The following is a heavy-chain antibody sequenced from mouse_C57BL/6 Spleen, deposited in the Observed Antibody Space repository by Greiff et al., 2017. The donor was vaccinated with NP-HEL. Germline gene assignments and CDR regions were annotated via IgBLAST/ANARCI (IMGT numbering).Heavy chain of an antibody. D-gene: IGHD1-1*01. J-gene: IGHJ3*01. Sequence: EVQLVESEGGLVQPGSSMKLSCTASGFTFSDYYMAWVRQVPEKGLEWVANINYDGSSTYYLDSLKSRFIISRDNAKNILYLQMSSLKSEDTATYYCARDDYGSSYGGFAYWGQGTLVTVSA. CDR2: INYDGSST. CDR1: GFTFSDYY. CDR3: ARDDYGSSYGGFAY. V-gene: IGHV5-16*01.